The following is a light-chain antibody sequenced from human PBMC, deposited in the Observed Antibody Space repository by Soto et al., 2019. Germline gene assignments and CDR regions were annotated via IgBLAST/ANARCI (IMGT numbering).Light chain of an antibody. CDR2: DAS. Sequence: DIQMTQSPSSLSSSLGDRVTITCRASQSISTYLSWYHQKPGKAPKLLIYDASSLQTGVPSRFSGSGSGTDFTLSIRSLQPEDFATYYCQQSHSGWTFGQGTKVDIK. CDR3: QQSHSGWT. J-gene: IGKJ1*01. CDR1: QSISTY. V-gene: IGKV1-39*01.